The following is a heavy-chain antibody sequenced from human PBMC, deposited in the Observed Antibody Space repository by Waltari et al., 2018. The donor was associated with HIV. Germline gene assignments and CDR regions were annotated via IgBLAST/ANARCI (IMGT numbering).Heavy chain of an antibody. J-gene: IGHJ5*02. CDR1: GGSISSSSYY. V-gene: IGHV4-39*07. Sequence: QLQLQESGPGLVKPSETLSLTCTVSGGSISSSSYYWGWIRQPPGKGLEWIGSIYYSGSVNDNPTLKSRVIIPVATSKTQYSLKLSSVAAADTAVYYCARIIVVVPAASTCCDPWGQGTLVTVSS. CDR2: IYYSGSV. CDR3: ARIIVVVPAASTCCDP. D-gene: IGHD2-2*01.